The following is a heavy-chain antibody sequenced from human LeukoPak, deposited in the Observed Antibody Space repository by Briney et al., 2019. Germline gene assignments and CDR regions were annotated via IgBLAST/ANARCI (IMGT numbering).Heavy chain of an antibody. D-gene: IGHD2-2*01. CDR1: GYTFTSYY. CDR2: INPSGGST. CDR3: ARDHYCSSTSCYTKSYNWFDP. J-gene: IGHJ5*02. V-gene: IGHV1-46*01. Sequence: ASVKVSCKASGYTFTSYYIHWVRQAPGQGLEWMGIINPSGGSTNYAQKFQGRVTITADESTSTAYMELSSLRSEDTAVYYCARDHYCSSTSCYTKSYNWFDPWGQGTLVTVS.